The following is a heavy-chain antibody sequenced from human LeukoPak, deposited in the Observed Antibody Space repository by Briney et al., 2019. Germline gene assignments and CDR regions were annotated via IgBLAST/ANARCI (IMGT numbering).Heavy chain of an antibody. CDR3: ASLDGTYAFDI. V-gene: IGHV4-59*10. J-gene: IGHJ3*02. CDR1: GGSFSGYY. CDR2: IYTSGTT. D-gene: IGHD1-1*01. Sequence: SETLSLTCAVYGGSFSGYYWSWIRQPPGEGLEWIGRIYTSGTTNYNPSLKSRVTMSVDTSKNQFSLKLSSVTAADTAVYYCASLDGTYAFDIWGQGTMVTVSS.